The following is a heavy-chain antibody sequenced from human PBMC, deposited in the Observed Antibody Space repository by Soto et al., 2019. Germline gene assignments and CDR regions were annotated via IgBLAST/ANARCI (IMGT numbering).Heavy chain of an antibody. CDR1: GGSISSSSYY. J-gene: IGHJ4*02. CDR3: VGYGDYEGLGYFDY. V-gene: IGHV4-39*01. D-gene: IGHD4-17*01. Sequence: QLQLQESGPGLVKPSETLSLTCTVSGGSISSSSYYWGWIRQPPGKGLEWIGSIYYSGSTYYNPSLKSRVTISVDTSNNKFSRKRSSVPAADTAVYYCVGYGDYEGLGYFDYWGQGTLVTVSS. CDR2: IYYSGST.